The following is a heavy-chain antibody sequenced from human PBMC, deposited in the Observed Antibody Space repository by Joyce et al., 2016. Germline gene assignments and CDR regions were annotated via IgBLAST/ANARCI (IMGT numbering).Heavy chain of an antibody. CDR3: ARGGISYYYAMDV. D-gene: IGHD3-16*01. V-gene: IGHV3-21*01. CDR2: ISGTSYYI. Sequence: QLVESGGGVVKPGGSLRLSCEASGSTFSSSSMSWFRQAPGKGLEGVAAISGTSYYIFHAETVRGRFTVSRDNSKKTLYLQMNSLRAEDSAVFYCARGGISYYYAMDVWGQGTTVTVSS. CDR1: GSTFSSSS. J-gene: IGHJ6*02.